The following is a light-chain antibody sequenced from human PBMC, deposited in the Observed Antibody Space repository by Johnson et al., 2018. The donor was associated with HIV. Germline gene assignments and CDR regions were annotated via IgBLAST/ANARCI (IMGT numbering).Light chain of an antibody. Sequence: QSVLTQPPSVSAAPGQKVTISCSGSSSNIGNSYVSWYQQLPGTAPKLLIYENNKRPSGIPDRFSGSKSGTSATLGITGLQTGDEADYYCGAWDSSLSAYVFGPGTQVTV. CDR3: GAWDSSLSAYV. V-gene: IGLV1-51*01. CDR2: ENN. CDR1: SSNIGNSY. J-gene: IGLJ1*01.